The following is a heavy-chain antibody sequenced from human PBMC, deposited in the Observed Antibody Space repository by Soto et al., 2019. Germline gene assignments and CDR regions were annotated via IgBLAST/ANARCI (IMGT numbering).Heavy chain of an antibody. Sequence: SETLSLTCTVSGDSISSGNKYWSWIRQAPGKGLEWIGYIFSSGTTYYNPSLKSRLTMSLDTSQNQFSLRLASVTDAGSAVYYCARVPSPFDYYYAIDVWGQGTTVTVSS. CDR2: IFSSGTT. J-gene: IGHJ6*02. CDR3: ARVPSPFDYYYAIDV. CDR1: GDSISSGNKY. D-gene: IGHD3-16*01. V-gene: IGHV4-30-4*01.